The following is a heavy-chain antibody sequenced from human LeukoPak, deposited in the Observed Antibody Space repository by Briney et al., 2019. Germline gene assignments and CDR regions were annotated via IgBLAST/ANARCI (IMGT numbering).Heavy chain of an antibody. CDR1: GYTFTGYY. D-gene: IGHD2-15*01. CDR2: ISIYSGNT. CDR3: ARVECSGGSCYLDYYYYGMDV. V-gene: IGHV1-18*04. J-gene: IGHJ6*02. Sequence: ASVEVSCKASGYTFTGYYMHWVRQAPGQGLEWMGWISIYSGNTNYAQKLQGRVTMTTDTSTSTAYMELRSLRSDDTAVYYCARVECSGGSCYLDYYYYGMDVWGQGTTVTVSS.